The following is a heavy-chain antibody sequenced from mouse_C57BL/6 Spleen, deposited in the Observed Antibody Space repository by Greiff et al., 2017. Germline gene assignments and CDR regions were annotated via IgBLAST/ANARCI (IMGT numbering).Heavy chain of an antibody. CDR2: ILPGSGST. Sequence: VQLQQSGAELMKPGASVKLSCKATGYTFTGYWIEWVKQRPGHGLEWIGEILPGSGSTNYNQKFKGKSTLTVDKSSSTAYMQLSSLTSEDSAVYYCARFRYFDVWGTGTTVTVSS. V-gene: IGHV1-9*01. J-gene: IGHJ1*03. CDR1: GYTFTGYW. CDR3: ARFRYFDV.